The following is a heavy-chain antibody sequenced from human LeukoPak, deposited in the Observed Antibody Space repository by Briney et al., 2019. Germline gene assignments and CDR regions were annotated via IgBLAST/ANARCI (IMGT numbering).Heavy chain of an antibody. Sequence: GGSLRLSCAASGFTFSSFSMHWVRQAPGKGLESVSAISSNGGSTYYANSVKGRFTISRDNSKNTLYLQMGSLRAEDMGVYYCAREYYGGYVDYWGQGTLVTVSS. J-gene: IGHJ4*02. CDR2: ISSNGGST. V-gene: IGHV3-64*01. D-gene: IGHD3-10*01. CDR3: AREYYGGYVDY. CDR1: GFTFSSFS.